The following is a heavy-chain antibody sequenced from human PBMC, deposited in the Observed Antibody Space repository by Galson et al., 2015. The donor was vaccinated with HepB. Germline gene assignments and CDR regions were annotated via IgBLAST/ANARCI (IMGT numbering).Heavy chain of an antibody. CDR1: GFTFSGYA. V-gene: IGHV3-23*01. D-gene: IGHD6-19*01. Sequence: LRLSCAASGFTFSGYAMSWVRQVPGKGLEWISSINGAGGSTRNADFARGRFTISRDNSENTLYLQMNSLRVEDTALYYCAKDRQGRSDWYGDFDYWGQGTLVTVSS. J-gene: IGHJ4*02. CDR3: AKDRQGRSDWYGDFDY. CDR2: INGAGGST.